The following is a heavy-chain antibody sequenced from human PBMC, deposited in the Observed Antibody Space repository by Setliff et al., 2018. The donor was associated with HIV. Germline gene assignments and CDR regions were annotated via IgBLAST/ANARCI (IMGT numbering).Heavy chain of an antibody. D-gene: IGHD3-3*01. Sequence: GESLRLSCAASGFTFSSHAMTWVRQAPGKGLEWVSTISANGVTTYYADSVKGRFTISRDNSKNTQYLQMNSLRAEDTAVYYCAKVVLQFLQWSHMDVWGKGTTVTVSS. J-gene: IGHJ6*03. CDR2: ISANGVTT. CDR3: AKVVLQFLQWSHMDV. V-gene: IGHV3-23*01. CDR1: GFTFSSHA.